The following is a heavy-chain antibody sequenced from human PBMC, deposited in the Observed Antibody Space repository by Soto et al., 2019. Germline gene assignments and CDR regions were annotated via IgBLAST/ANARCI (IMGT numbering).Heavy chain of an antibody. CDR3: ARDDGPVRY. CDR2: ISSDGNNK. Sequence: GGSLRLSCAASGFTSRNYAINWVRQAPGKGLEWVALISSDGNNKYYANSVKGRFTVSRDNSKNTLSLQMNSLTTEDTAVYYCARDDGPVRYWGQGSLVTVSS. D-gene: IGHD2-8*01. J-gene: IGHJ4*02. V-gene: IGHV3-30-3*01. CDR1: GFTSRNYA.